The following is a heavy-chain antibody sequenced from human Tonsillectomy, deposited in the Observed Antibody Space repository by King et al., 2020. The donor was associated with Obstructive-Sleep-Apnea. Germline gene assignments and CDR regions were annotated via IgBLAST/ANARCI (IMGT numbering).Heavy chain of an antibody. CDR1: GFTFSKFA. CDR2: ISHEENSK. CDR3: AKDHGYSGAQYYFDY. Sequence: VQLVESGGGVVQPERSLRLSCAASGFTFSKFAMHWVCQAPGKGREWVAVISHEENSKYYADSVKGRFTISRDSSKNTRFLQMNSLGVEDTAVYYCAKDHGYSGAQYYFDYWGQGTLVTVSS. J-gene: IGHJ4*02. V-gene: IGHV3-30*18. D-gene: IGHD6-25*01.